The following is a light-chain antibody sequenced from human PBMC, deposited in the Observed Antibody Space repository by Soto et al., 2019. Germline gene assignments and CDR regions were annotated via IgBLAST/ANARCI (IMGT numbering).Light chain of an antibody. CDR1: SSDVGGYNY. V-gene: IGLV2-14*01. J-gene: IGLJ1*01. CDR2: EVS. CDR3: SSYTSSSTLEYV. Sequence: QSVLTQPASVSGSPGQSITISCTGTSSDVGGYNYVSWYQQHPGKAPKLMIYEVSNRPSGVSNRLSGSKSGNTASLTISGLQAEDEADYYCSSYTSSSTLEYVFGTGTKVTVL.